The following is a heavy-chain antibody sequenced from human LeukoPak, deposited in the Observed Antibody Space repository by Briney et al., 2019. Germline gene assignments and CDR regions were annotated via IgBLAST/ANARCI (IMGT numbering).Heavy chain of an antibody. CDR2: IKQDGSEK. V-gene: IGHV3-7*01. J-gene: IGHJ4*02. Sequence: GGSLRLSCAGSGFTFNDNWMSWVRQAPGKGLEWVANIKQDGSEKYYVDSVKGRFTISRDNAKNSLSLQMNSLRAEDTAVYYCARDNYYDRYLDSWGQGTLVTVSS. CDR3: ARDNYYDRYLDS. CDR1: GFTFNDNW. D-gene: IGHD3-22*01.